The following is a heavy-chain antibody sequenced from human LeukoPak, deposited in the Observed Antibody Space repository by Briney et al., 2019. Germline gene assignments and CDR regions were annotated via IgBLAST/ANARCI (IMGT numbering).Heavy chain of an antibody. Sequence: GGSLRLSCAASGFTFSSYGMHWARQAPGKGLEWVAVIWNDGSETFHADSVKGRFRIARDNSKNTLYLQMNSLRAEDTAVYFCARDMGRAWYGPPDYWGQGTLVTVSS. CDR1: GFTFSSYG. CDR3: ARDMGRAWYGPPDY. CDR2: IWNDGSET. J-gene: IGHJ4*02. D-gene: IGHD6-13*01. V-gene: IGHV3-33*01.